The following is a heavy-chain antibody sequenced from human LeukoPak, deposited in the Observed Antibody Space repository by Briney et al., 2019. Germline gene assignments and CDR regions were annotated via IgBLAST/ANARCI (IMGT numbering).Heavy chain of an antibody. CDR3: ARSSWFGSPALDY. J-gene: IGHJ4*02. CDR1: GGSINISDYY. D-gene: IGHD3-10*01. Sequence: SETLSLTCTVSGGSINISDYYWGWIRQPPGKGLEWIGSMHYSGSTYYNPSLKSRVTISVDTSKNQFSLKLSSVTAADTAVYYCARSSWFGSPALDYWGQGTLVTVSS. V-gene: IGHV4-39*07. CDR2: MHYSGST.